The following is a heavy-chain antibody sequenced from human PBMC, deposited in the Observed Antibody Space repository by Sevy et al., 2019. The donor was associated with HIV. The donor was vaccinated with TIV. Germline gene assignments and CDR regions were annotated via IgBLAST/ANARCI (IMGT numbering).Heavy chain of an antibody. CDR1: GGSISSGGYY. Sequence: SDTLSLTCTVSGGSISSGGYYWSWIRQHPGKGLEWIGYIYYSGSTYYNPSLKSRVTISVDTSKNQFSLKLSSVTAADTAVYYCARAHPGYYDSSGYSFEYYFDYWGQGTLVTVSS. V-gene: IGHV4-31*03. J-gene: IGHJ4*02. CDR3: ARAHPGYYDSSGYSFEYYFDY. D-gene: IGHD3-22*01. CDR2: IYYSGST.